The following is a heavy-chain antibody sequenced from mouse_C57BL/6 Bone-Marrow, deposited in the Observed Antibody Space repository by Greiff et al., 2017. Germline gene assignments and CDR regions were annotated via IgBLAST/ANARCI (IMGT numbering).Heavy chain of an antibody. V-gene: IGHV1-80*01. CDR2: IYPGDGET. CDR3: ARLRQGAWFAY. Sequence: QVQLPQSGAELVKPGASVKISCKASGYAFSSYWLNWVKQRPGKGLEWIGQIYPGDGETNYNGKLKGKATLTADKSSSSAYMQLSSLTSEYSAVYFCARLRQGAWFAYWGQGTLVTVSA. J-gene: IGHJ3*01. D-gene: IGHD2-12*01. CDR1: GYAFSSYW.